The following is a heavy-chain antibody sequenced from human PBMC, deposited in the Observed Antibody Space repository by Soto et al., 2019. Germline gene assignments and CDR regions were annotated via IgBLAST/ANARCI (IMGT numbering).Heavy chain of an antibody. CDR3: ANARVVAATRFQPLLD. CDR1: GFTFSSYA. J-gene: IGHJ4*02. V-gene: IGHV3-23*01. CDR2: ISGSGGST. D-gene: IGHD2-15*01. Sequence: PGGSLRLSCAASGFTFSSYAMSWVRQAPGKGLEWVSAISGSGGSTYYADSVKGRFTISRDNSKNTLYLQMNSLRAEDTAVYYCANARVVAATRFQPLLDWGPGTLVTV.